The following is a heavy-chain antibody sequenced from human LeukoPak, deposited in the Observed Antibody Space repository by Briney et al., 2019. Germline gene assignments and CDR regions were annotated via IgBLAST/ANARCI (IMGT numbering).Heavy chain of an antibody. Sequence: GASVKVSCKASGYTFTSYDINWVRQATGQGLEWMGWMNPNSGNTGYAQKFQGRVTMTKNTSISTAYMEMSGLRSEDTAVYYCAREHSIAVAGGGADFDYWGQGTLVTVSS. J-gene: IGHJ4*02. CDR3: AREHSIAVAGGGADFDY. D-gene: IGHD6-19*01. CDR2: MNPNSGNT. CDR1: GYTFTSYD. V-gene: IGHV1-8*01.